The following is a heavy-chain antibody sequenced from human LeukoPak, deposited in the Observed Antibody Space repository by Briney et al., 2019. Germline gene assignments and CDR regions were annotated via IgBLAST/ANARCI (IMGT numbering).Heavy chain of an antibody. D-gene: IGHD3-22*01. CDR1: GFAFDDYG. Sequence: GGSLRLSCAASGFAFDDYGMSWVGQAPGKVRKGLSGINWNGGSTGYADSVKGRFTISRDNAKNSPYLQMNSLRAEDTALYYCARGGSGYYVPVDYWGQGTLVTVSS. V-gene: IGHV3-20*04. CDR3: ARGGSGYYVPVDY. J-gene: IGHJ4*02. CDR2: INWNGGST.